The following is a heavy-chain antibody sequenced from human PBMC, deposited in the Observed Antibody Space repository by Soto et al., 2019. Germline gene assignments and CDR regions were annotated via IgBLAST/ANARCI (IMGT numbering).Heavy chain of an antibody. CDR1: GFTFSNSG. CDR2: IWFDGSNR. CDR3: ARDRFGITGTTYYYAMDV. J-gene: IGHJ6*02. Sequence: QVQVVESGGGVVQPGGSLRLSCAASGFTFSNSGMHWVRQAPGKGLEWVAFIWFDGSNRYYADSVKGRFTISRDNSKNTLYLRMGSLTAEDTAVYYCARDRFGITGTTYYYAMDVWGQGTTVTVSS. V-gene: IGHV3-33*01. D-gene: IGHD1-7*01.